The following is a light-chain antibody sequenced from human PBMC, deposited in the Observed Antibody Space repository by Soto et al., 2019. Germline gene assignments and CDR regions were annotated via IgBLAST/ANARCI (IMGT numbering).Light chain of an antibody. CDR1: QDIGSW. J-gene: IGKJ1*01. Sequence: DIQVTQSPSSFSASILGLGTITCRAGQDIGSWLAWYQHKPGKAPKLLISTASNLQSGVPSRFSGSGSGTEFTLTISSLQPEDFATYYCQHSWAFGQGTKVDIK. CDR3: QHSWA. V-gene: IGKV1D-12*01. CDR2: TAS.